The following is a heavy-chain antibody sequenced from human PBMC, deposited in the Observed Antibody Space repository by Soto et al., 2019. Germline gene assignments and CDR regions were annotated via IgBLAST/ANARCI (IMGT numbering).Heavy chain of an antibody. V-gene: IGHV1-18*01. D-gene: IGHD3-16*01. CDR2: ISAYNGNT. J-gene: IGHJ4*02. Sequence: QVHLVQSGAEVKMPGASVKVSCKASGFTFTSYAFTWVRQAPGQGLEWMGWISAYNGNTNYARNFRGRVTMTTDSSASTAYMELGSLTSDDTAVYFCARDFTGWPPDGVDSWGQGTLVSVS. CDR1: GFTFTSYA. CDR3: ARDFTGWPPDGVDS.